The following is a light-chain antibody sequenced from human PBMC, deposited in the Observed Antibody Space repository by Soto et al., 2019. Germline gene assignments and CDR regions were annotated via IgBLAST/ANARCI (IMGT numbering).Light chain of an antibody. CDR1: QSVSSSY. CDR2: GAS. Sequence: EIVLTQSPGTLSLSPGERATLSCRASQSVSSSYLARYQQKPGQAPRLFIYGASSRATGIPARFSGSGSGTDFTITISRLEPEDFAVYFCQQYGSSPTFGQGTKVEIK. J-gene: IGKJ1*01. V-gene: IGKV3-20*01. CDR3: QQYGSSPT.